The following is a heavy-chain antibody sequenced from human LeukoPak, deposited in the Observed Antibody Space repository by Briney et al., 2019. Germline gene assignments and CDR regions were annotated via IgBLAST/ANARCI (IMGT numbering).Heavy chain of an antibody. CDR3: AKDLEEQWLVRYFDY. V-gene: IGHV3-23*01. J-gene: IGHJ4*02. CDR2: ISGSGDST. Sequence: GGSLRLSCAASGFTFSNYVLSWVRQAQGRGLEWVSGISGSGDSTYYADSVKGRFTISRDNSKNTLYLQMNSLRAEDTAIYYCAKDLEEQWLVRYFDYWGQGTLVTVSS. CDR1: GFTFSNYV. D-gene: IGHD6-19*01.